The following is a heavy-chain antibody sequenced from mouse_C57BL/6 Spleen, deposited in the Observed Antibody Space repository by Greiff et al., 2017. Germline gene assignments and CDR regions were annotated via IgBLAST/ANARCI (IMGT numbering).Heavy chain of an antibody. Sequence: QVQLKQPGAELVKPGASVKLSCKASGYTFTSYWMHWVKQRPGQGLEWIGMIHPNSGSTNYNEKFKSKATLTVDKSSSTAYMQLSSLTSEDSAVYYCARDYGYWYFDVWGTGTTVTVSS. D-gene: IGHD1-1*01. V-gene: IGHV1-64*01. J-gene: IGHJ1*03. CDR1: GYTFTSYW. CDR2: IHPNSGST. CDR3: ARDYGYWYFDV.